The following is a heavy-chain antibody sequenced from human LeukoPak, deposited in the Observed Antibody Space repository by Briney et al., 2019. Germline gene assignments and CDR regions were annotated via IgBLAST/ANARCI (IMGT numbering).Heavy chain of an antibody. Sequence: GGSLRLSCAASGFTFSSHALSWVRQAPGKGLEWVSSLSGSGYNTYYADSVKGRFTISRDNSKNTVYLQMNSLRAEDTAVYYCAKAAHRMVATITKYYFDYWGQGTLVTVSS. CDR3: AKAAHRMVATITKYYFDY. CDR2: LSGSGYNT. D-gene: IGHD5-12*01. J-gene: IGHJ4*02. CDR1: GFTFSSHA. V-gene: IGHV3-23*01.